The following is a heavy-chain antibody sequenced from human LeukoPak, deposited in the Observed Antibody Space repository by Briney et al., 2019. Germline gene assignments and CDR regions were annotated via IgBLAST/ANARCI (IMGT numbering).Heavy chain of an antibody. CDR3: ARHGPTDLWSGYQFDS. D-gene: IGHD3-3*01. V-gene: IGHV4-39*01. J-gene: IGHJ4*02. CDR1: GDSISDINHY. Sequence: SEALSLTCTVSGDSISDINHYWGWIRQPPGKELEWLGTSRTFYNPSLKSRVTISRDTSKNQFSLKLSSLTTADTAVYYCARHGPTDLWSGYQFDSWGQGTLITVSS. CDR2: SRT.